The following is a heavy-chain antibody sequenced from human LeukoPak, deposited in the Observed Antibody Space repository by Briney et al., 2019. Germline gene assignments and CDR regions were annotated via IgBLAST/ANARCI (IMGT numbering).Heavy chain of an antibody. D-gene: IGHD5-18*01. CDR3: ARDSIGGYSYGYLHDY. CDR1: GYTFTSYA. CDR2: INTNTGNP. V-gene: IGHV7-4-1*02. J-gene: IGHJ4*02. Sequence: ASVKVSCKASGYTFTSYAMNWVRQAPGQGLEWMGWINTNTGNPTYAQGFTGRFVFSLDTSVSTAYLQISSLKAEDTAVYYCARDSIGGYSYGYLHDYWGQGTLVTVSS.